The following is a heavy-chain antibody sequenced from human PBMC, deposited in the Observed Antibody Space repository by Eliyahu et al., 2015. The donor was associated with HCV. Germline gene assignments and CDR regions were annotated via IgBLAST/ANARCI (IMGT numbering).Heavy chain of an antibody. CDR3: AKDLNFRYSGSYGNAFDI. CDR1: GFTFSSSG. V-gene: IGHV3-30*18. J-gene: IGHJ3*02. D-gene: IGHD1-26*01. CDR2: ISYDGSNK. Sequence: QLVESGGGVVQPGRSLRLSCAASGFTFSSSGMHWVRQAPGKGLEWVAVISYDGSNKYYADSVKGRFTISRDNSKNTLYLQMNSLRAEDTAVYYCAKDLNFRYSGSYGNAFDIWGQGTMVTVSS.